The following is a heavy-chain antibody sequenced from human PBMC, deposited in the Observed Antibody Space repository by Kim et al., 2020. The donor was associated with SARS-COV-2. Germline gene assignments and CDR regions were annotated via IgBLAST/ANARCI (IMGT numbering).Heavy chain of an antibody. J-gene: IGHJ5*02. V-gene: IGHV1-18*01. Sequence: ASVKVSCKASGYTFTSYGISWVRQAPGQGLEWMGWISAYNGNTNYAQKLQGRVTMTTDTSTSTAYMELRSLRSDDTAVYYCARVVGGYSYGYRGNWFDPWGQGTLVTVSS. CDR2: ISAYNGNT. CDR1: GYTFTSYG. D-gene: IGHD5-18*01. CDR3: ARVVGGYSYGYRGNWFDP.